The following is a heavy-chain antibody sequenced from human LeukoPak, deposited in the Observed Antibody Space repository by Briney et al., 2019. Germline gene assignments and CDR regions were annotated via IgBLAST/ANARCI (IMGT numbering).Heavy chain of an antibody. CDR3: ARGGGTTVTQDGYYFDY. J-gene: IGHJ4*02. D-gene: IGHD4-17*01. CDR2: ISYDGSNK. CDR1: GFTFSSYA. Sequence: GGSLRLSCAASGFTFSSYAMHGVRQAPRKGLEWVAVISYDGSNKYYADSVKGRFTISRDNSKKKLYLQMNRLRTEDTAVYYCARGGGTTVTQDGYYFDYWGQGTLVTVSS. V-gene: IGHV3-30-3*01.